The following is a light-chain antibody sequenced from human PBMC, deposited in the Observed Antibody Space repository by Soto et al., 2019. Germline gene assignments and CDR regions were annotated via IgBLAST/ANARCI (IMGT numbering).Light chain of an antibody. CDR2: DAS. J-gene: IGKJ5*01. CDR1: QSVTSRY. CDR3: QQRSNWPPIT. Sequence: EIVLTQSPGTHSLSPGETATISCTASQSVTSRYLAWYQQRPGQAPRLLIYDASNRATGIPARFSGSGSGTDFTLTISSLEPEDFAVYYCQQRSNWPPITFGQGTRLEIK. V-gene: IGKV3-11*01.